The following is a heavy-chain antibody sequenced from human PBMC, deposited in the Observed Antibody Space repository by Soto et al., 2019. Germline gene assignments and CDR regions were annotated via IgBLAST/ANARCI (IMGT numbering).Heavy chain of an antibody. CDR2: INAGNGNT. D-gene: IGHD4-17*01. Sequence: ASVKVSCKASGYTFTSYAMHWVRQAPGQRLEWMGWINAGNGNTKYSQKFQGRVTITRDTSASTAYMEPSSLRSEDTAVYYCARDHGNYYYYYMDVWDKGTTVTVSS. V-gene: IGHV1-3*01. CDR3: ARDHGNYYYYYMDV. J-gene: IGHJ6*03. CDR1: GYTFTSYA.